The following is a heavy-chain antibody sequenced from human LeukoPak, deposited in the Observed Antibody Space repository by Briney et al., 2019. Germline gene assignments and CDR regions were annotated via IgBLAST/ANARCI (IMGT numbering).Heavy chain of an antibody. CDR2: SSTVTGNI. CDR3: ATTGNFYDMDV. V-gene: IGHV3-48*04. Sequence: GGALRLSCAASGFAFISTSIHWVRQAPGKGLEWLSYSSTVTGNIYYADSVKGRFAISRDNAKSSLYLQMSSLRAEDTAVYFCATTGNFYDMDVWGKGTTVTVSS. CDR1: GFAFISTS. J-gene: IGHJ6*03. D-gene: IGHD1-1*01.